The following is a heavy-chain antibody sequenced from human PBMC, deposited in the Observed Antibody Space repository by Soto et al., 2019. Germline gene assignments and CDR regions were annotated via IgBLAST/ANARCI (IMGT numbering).Heavy chain of an antibody. D-gene: IGHD4-17*01. V-gene: IGHV3-21*01. CDR3: ARAMTTVTRESYYYGMDV. Sequence: EVQLLESGGGLVQPGGSLRLSCVASGFTFSAYAMSWVRQAPGKGLEWVSSISSSSSYIYYADSVKGRFTISRDNAKNSLYLQMNSLRAEDTAVYYCARAMTTVTRESYYYGMDVWGQGTTVTVSS. J-gene: IGHJ6*02. CDR2: ISSSSSYI. CDR1: GFTFSAYA.